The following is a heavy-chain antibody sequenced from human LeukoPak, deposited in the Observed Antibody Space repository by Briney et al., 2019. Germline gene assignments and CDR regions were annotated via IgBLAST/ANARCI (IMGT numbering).Heavy chain of an antibody. D-gene: IGHD6-13*01. Sequence: SQTLSLTCTVSGGSISSGSYYWSWIRQPAGKGLEWIGRIYTSGSTNYNPSLKGRVTISVDTSKNQFSLKLSSVTAADTAVYYCAAYSSSWYDYWGQGTLVTVSS. CDR2: IYTSGST. CDR3: AAYSSSWYDY. J-gene: IGHJ4*02. V-gene: IGHV4-61*02. CDR1: GGSISSGSYY.